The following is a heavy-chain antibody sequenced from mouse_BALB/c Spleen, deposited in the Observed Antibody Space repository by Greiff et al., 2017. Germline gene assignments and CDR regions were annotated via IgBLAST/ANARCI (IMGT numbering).Heavy chain of an antibody. V-gene: IGHV14-3*02. CDR3: ARRGYGSSYSAMDY. CDR2: IDPANGNT. D-gene: IGHD1-1*01. J-gene: IGHJ4*01. CDR1: GFNIKDTY. Sequence: VQLQQSGAELVKPGASVKLSCTASGFNIKDTYMHWVKQRPEQGLEWIGRIDPANGNTKYDPKFQGKATITADTSSNTAYLQLSSLTSEDTAVYYCARRGYGSSYSAMDYWGQGTSVTVSS.